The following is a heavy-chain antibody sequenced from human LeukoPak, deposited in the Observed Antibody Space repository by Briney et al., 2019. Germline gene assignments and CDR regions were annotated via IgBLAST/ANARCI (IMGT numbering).Heavy chain of an antibody. D-gene: IGHD2-2*01. CDR2: INPNSGGT. CDR3: ATLPANYYYYYGMDV. Sequence: ASVTVSFTASGYTFTGYYMHWVRQAHGQGLEWMGWINPNSGGTNYAQKFQGRVTMTRDTSISTAYMELSSLRSEDTAVYYCATLPANYYYYYGMDVWGQGTTVTVSS. J-gene: IGHJ6*02. V-gene: IGHV1-2*02. CDR1: GYTFTGYY.